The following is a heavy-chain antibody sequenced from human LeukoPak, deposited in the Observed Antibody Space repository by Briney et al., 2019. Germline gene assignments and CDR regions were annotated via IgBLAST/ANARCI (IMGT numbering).Heavy chain of an antibody. Sequence: SGPTLVNPTQTLTLTCTFSGFSLTTSGVGVGWIRQPPGKALEWLALIYWDDDKRYSPSLKSRLTITKDTSKNQVVLTMTNMDPVDTATYYCAHTWDYGSGSYYNVLDYWGQGTLVTVSS. D-gene: IGHD3-10*01. V-gene: IGHV2-5*02. CDR2: IYWDDDK. CDR3: AHTWDYGSGSYYNVLDY. CDR1: GFSLTTSGVG. J-gene: IGHJ4*02.